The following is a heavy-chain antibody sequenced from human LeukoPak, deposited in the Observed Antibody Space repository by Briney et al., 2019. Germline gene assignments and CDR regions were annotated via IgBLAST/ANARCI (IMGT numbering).Heavy chain of an antibody. CDR1: GYTFTSYD. Sequence: ASVKVSCKASGYTFTSYDINWVRQATGQGLEWMGWMNPNSGNTGYAQKFQGRVTMTRNTSISTAYMELSSLRSGDTAVYYCARASCLITWYDFWSGYSDYYYGMDVWGQGTTVTVSS. CDR2: MNPNSGNT. D-gene: IGHD3-3*01. J-gene: IGHJ6*02. CDR3: ARASCLITWYDFWSGYSDYYYGMDV. V-gene: IGHV1-8*01.